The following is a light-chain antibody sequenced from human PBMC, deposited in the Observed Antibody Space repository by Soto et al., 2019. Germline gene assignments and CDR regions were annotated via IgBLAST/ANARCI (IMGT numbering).Light chain of an antibody. CDR3: SSYTSSNFYV. Sequence: QSVLTQPASVSGSPGQSITISCTGTSSDVDGYNYVSWYQQHPGKAPKLMIYEVSNRPSGVSNRFSGSKSGNTASLTISRPQVEDEADYYCSSYTSSNFYVFGTGTKVTVL. CDR1: SSDVDGYNY. J-gene: IGLJ1*01. CDR2: EVS. V-gene: IGLV2-14*01.